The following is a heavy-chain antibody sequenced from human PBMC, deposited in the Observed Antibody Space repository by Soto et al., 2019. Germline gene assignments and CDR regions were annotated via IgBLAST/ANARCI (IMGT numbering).Heavy chain of an antibody. J-gene: IGHJ3*02. Sequence: GGSLRLSCAASGFTFSNHGMHWVRQAPGKGLDWVAVISSDGSNKYYADSVKGRFTISRDNSKNTLYVEMNSLRAEDTAMYYCAKEGRTLVSSGDAFNIWGQGTMVTVSS. CDR3: AKEGRTLVSSGDAFNI. V-gene: IGHV3-30*18. D-gene: IGHD1-26*01. CDR2: ISSDGSNK. CDR1: GFTFSNHG.